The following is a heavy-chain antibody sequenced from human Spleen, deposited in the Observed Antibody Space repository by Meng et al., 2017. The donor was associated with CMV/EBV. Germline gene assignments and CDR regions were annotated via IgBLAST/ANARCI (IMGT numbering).Heavy chain of an antibody. CDR1: GFTFSXYA. V-gene: IGHV3-23*01. D-gene: IGHD2-2*01. Sequence: GESLKISXXXSGFTFSXYAVSWVRQAPGKGLEXVSAISATGDTEYYTDSVRGRFTISRDNSKNTLYLQLNSLRAEDTAXYYCAKESXYKSSTNSPRLYXFDYWGQGTLVTVSS. CDR3: AKESXYKSSTNSPRLYXFDY. CDR2: ISATGDTE. J-gene: IGHJ4*02.